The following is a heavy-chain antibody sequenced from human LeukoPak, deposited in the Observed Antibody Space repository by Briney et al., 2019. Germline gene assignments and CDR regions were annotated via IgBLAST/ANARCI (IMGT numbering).Heavy chain of an antibody. V-gene: IGHV4-30-4*01. J-gene: IGHJ4*02. CDR3: ARTLGFGEFYFDY. CDR1: GGSVSSGDYY. D-gene: IGHD3-10*01. CDR2: IYYSGST. Sequence: PSQTLSLTCTVSGGSVSSGDYYWSWIRQPPGKGLEWIGYIYYSGSTNYNPSLKSRVTISVDTSKNQFSLKLSSVTAADTAVYYCARTLGFGEFYFDYWGQGTLVTVSS.